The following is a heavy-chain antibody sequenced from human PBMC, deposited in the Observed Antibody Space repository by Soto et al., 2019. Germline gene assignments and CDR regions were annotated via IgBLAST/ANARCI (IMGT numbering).Heavy chain of an antibody. CDR3: ATSTSVTFDS. CDR2: IAYDGRTK. Sequence: QVQLMESGGGVVQPGRSLRLSCVASGFSFQNQAMYWIRQDPGKGMEWVALIAYDGRTKYSDAVRGRFTVSRDNSKSTQYLQMNSLRAEDTAVYYCATSTSVTFDSRGQGTLVIVSS. J-gene: IGHJ4*02. D-gene: IGHD4-4*01. V-gene: IGHV3-30-3*01. CDR1: GFSFQNQA.